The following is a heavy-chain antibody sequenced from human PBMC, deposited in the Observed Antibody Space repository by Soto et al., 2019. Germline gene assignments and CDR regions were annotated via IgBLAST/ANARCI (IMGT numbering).Heavy chain of an antibody. CDR1: GGSISSYY. D-gene: IGHD6-6*01. V-gene: IGHV4-4*07. CDR3: AREYSSSSGRTLDI. J-gene: IGHJ3*02. CDR2: VFTTGHT. Sequence: QVQLQESGPGLVKPSETLSLTCTVSGGSISSYYWTWIRQPAGKGLEWIGRVFTTGHTNYNPSLKSRVTVSLDTSKNQFSLKLSSVTAADTAVYYCAREYSSSSGRTLDIWGQGTMVTVTS.